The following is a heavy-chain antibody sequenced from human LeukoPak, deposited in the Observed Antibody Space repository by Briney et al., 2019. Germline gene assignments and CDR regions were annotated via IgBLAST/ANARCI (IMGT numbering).Heavy chain of an antibody. V-gene: IGHV3-74*01. CDR1: GFTFSSYW. J-gene: IGHJ3*02. Sequence: GGSLRLSCAASGFTFSSYWMHWVRQAPGKGLVWVSRINSEGSSSTYADSVKGRFTISRDNAKNTLYLQMNSLRAEDTAVYYCARDPGQSDAFDIWGQGTMVTVSS. CDR2: INSEGSSS. CDR3: ARDPGQSDAFDI.